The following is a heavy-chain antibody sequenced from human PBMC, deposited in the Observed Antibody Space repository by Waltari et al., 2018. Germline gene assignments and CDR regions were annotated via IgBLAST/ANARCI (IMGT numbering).Heavy chain of an antibody. V-gene: IGHV4-59*01. CDR3: ARDTGGWYYDV. J-gene: IGHJ2*01. D-gene: IGHD3-10*01. CDR1: DGSISIFY. CDR2: ISTTGGT. Sequence: QVQLLQSGPGLVKPSETLSLTSPVSDGSISIFYWTWIRQPPGKGPEWIGCISTTGGTKYNPSLQSRVSFSVDTSKNQFSLRLTSVTAADTALYYCARDTGGWYYDVWGRGSLVTVSA.